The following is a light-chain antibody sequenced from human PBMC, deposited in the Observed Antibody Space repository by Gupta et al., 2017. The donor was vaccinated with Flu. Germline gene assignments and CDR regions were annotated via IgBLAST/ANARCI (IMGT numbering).Light chain of an antibody. CDR2: DTS. Sequence: AVVIQVPSLPVSPGGTVPLTCGSATGAVTSGLFPYWFQQKPGTAPMILIYDTSNKHSWTPARFYGALLGATAALNLSGAQAEEDAYYYCLHSYSGALVFGGGTQLSVL. CDR1: TGAVTSGLF. CDR3: LHSYSGALV. J-gene: IGLJ3*02. V-gene: IGLV7-46*01.